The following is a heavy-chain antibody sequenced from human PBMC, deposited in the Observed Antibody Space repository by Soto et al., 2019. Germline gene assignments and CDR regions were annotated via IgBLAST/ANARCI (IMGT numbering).Heavy chain of an antibody. CDR1: RYAFTGYS. Sequence: GASVKVSWKASRYAFTGYSIHWVRQAPAQGLEWMGWINPNSGDTNSAQKFQGRFTMTRDTSISTAYMELSRLRYDDTAVYYCARVPCITTTCSPLNWFDPWGQGTLVTVSS. V-gene: IGHV1-2*02. CDR3: ARVPCITTTCSPLNWFDP. D-gene: IGHD2-2*01. CDR2: INPNSGDT. J-gene: IGHJ5*02.